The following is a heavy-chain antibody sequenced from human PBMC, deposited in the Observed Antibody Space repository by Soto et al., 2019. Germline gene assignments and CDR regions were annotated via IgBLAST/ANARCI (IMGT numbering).Heavy chain of an antibody. Sequence: LRLSCAASGFTFDDYAMHWVRPAPGKGLEWVSGISWNSGSIGYADSVKGRFTISRDNAKNSLYLQMNSLRAEDTALYYCAKDKDSSGWFYYLDYWGQGTLVTVSS. V-gene: IGHV3-9*01. CDR3: AKDKDSSGWFYYLDY. D-gene: IGHD6-19*01. J-gene: IGHJ4*02. CDR2: ISWNSGSI. CDR1: GFTFDDYA.